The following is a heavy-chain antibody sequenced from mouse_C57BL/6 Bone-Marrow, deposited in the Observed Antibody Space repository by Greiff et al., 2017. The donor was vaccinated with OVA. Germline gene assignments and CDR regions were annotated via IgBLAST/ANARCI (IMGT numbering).Heavy chain of an antibody. CDR3: ARCGSSYVLYWYFDV. D-gene: IGHD1-1*01. Sequence: QVQLQQPGAELVRPGSSVKLSCKASGYTFTSYWMHWVKQRPIQGLEWIGNIDPSDSETNYNQKFKDKATLTVDKSSSTAYMQLSSLTSEDSAVYYCARCGSSYVLYWYFDVWGTGTTVTVSS. CDR1: GYTFTSYW. J-gene: IGHJ1*03. V-gene: IGHV1-52*01. CDR2: IDPSDSET.